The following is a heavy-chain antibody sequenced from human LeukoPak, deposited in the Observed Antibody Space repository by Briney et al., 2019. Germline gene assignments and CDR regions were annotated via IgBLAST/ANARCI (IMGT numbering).Heavy chain of an antibody. J-gene: IGHJ4*02. Sequence: PSETLSLTCAVYGGSFSGYDWSWIRQPPGKGLEWIGEINHSGSTNYNPSLKSRVTISVDTSKNQISLKLSSVTAADTAVYYCARRNGGYGYGSHFDYWGQGTLVTVSS. CDR1: GGSFSGYD. V-gene: IGHV4-34*01. D-gene: IGHD5-18*01. CDR3: ARRNGGYGYGSHFDY. CDR2: INHSGST.